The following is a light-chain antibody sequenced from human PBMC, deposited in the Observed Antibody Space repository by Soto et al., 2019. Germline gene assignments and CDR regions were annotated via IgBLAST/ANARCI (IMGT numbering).Light chain of an antibody. J-gene: IGKJ5*01. CDR2: GAS. Sequence: ELVLTQSPGTLSLSPGERATLSCRASQSVSSSYLAWYQQKPGQPPRLLIYGASSRATGIPDRFSGSGSGTDFTLTISRLEPEDFAVFYFKHYDSLQITFGQGTRLQ. V-gene: IGKV3-20*01. CDR1: QSVSSSY. CDR3: KHYDSLQIT.